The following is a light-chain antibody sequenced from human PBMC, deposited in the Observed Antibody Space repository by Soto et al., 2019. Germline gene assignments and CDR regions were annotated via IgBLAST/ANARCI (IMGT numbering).Light chain of an antibody. CDR2: RNN. Sequence: QSVLTQPPSASGTPGQRVTISCSGSSSNIGSNYVYWYQQLPGTAPKLLIYRNNQRPSGVPDRFSGSKSGNSASLAISGLRSEDEADYYCAAWDDSLSAVFGGGTQLTVL. CDR3: AAWDDSLSAV. J-gene: IGLJ7*01. CDR1: SSNIGSNY. V-gene: IGLV1-47*01.